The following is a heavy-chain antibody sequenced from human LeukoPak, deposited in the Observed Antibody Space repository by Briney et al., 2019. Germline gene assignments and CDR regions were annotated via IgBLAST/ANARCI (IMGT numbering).Heavy chain of an antibody. V-gene: IGHV3-74*03. CDR2: ISNDGRST. D-gene: IGHD4-23*01. CDR1: GFTFSSSW. J-gene: IGHJ4*02. Sequence: GGSLRLACAASGFTFSSSWMHWVRQAPGKGLFWVSRISNDGRSTTYAESVKGRFTISRDNTKNTLYLQMNSLRVEDTAVYYCAKDLSSGNSIWGQGALVTVSS. CDR3: AKDLSSGNSI.